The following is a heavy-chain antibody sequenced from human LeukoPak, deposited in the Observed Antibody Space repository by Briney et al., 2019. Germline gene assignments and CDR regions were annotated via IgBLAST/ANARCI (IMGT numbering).Heavy chain of an antibody. Sequence: ASVKVSCKASGYTFTSYGISWVRQAPGQGLEWMGWISAYNGNTNYAQKLQGRVTMTTDTSTSTAYMELRSLRSDDTAVYYCARDKVHYCGGDCYSDYWSQGTLVTVSS. CDR1: GYTFTSYG. V-gene: IGHV1-18*01. CDR3: ARDKVHYCGGDCYSDY. J-gene: IGHJ4*02. CDR2: ISAYNGNT. D-gene: IGHD2-21*01.